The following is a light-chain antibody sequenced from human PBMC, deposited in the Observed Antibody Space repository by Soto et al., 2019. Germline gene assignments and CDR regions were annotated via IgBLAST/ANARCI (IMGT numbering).Light chain of an antibody. CDR3: QQRSNWPPIT. Sequence: ELKLSAATVSLYKGERATLSCRASQRVSSYLAWYQQKPGQAPRLLIYDASNRATGIPARFSGSGSGTDFTLTISSLEPEDFAVYHCQQRSNWPPITFGQGTRLE. J-gene: IGKJ5*01. CDR2: DAS. V-gene: IGKV3-11*01. CDR1: QRVSSY.